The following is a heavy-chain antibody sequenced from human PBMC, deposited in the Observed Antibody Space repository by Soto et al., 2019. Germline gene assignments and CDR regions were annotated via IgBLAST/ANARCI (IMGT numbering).Heavy chain of an antibody. CDR2: IYYSGST. CDR3: ARFRTNRYDFWSGYYELRNPYY. J-gene: IGHJ4*02. Sequence: SETLSLTCTVSGGSVSSGSYYWSWIRQPPGKGLEWIGYIYYSGSTNYNPSLKSRVTISVDTSKNQFSLKLSSVTAADTAVYYFARFRTNRYDFWSGYYELRNPYYWGQGTLVTVSS. CDR1: GGSVSSGSYY. V-gene: IGHV4-61*01. D-gene: IGHD3-3*01.